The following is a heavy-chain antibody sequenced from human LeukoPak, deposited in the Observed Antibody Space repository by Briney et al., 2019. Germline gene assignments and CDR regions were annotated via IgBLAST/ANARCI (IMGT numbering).Heavy chain of an antibody. Sequence: GGSLRLSCAASGFMFTSYWMSWVRQAPGKGLEWVANIKQDGTERFYVDSVKGRFTISRDNAKNSLFLQLDSLRAEDSAVYYCVRDVWKNEYDSCGYHYWGQGTLVTVSS. CDR2: IKQDGTER. CDR1: GFMFTSYW. V-gene: IGHV3-7*01. D-gene: IGHD3-22*01. CDR3: VRDVWKNEYDSCGYHY. J-gene: IGHJ4*02.